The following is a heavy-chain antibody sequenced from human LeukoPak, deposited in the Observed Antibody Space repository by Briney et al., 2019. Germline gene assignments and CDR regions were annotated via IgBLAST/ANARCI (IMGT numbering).Heavy chain of an antibody. CDR3: AKIGSAFDY. V-gene: IGHV3-48*01. Sequence: GGSLRLSCAASGFTFSSYSMNWVRQAPGKGLEWVSYISSSSNTIYYADSVKGRFTISRDHAKNSLYLQMNSLRAEDTAVYYCAKIGSAFDYWGQGTLVTVSS. CDR2: ISSSSNTI. J-gene: IGHJ4*02. CDR1: GFTFSSYS. D-gene: IGHD3-10*01.